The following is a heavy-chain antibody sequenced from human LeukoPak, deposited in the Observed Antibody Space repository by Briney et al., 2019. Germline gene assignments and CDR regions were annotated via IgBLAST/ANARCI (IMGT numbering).Heavy chain of an antibody. D-gene: IGHD3-3*01. CDR3: ARRKYDFWSGHYEGGHWFDP. CDR2: IYYSGST. J-gene: IGHJ5*02. CDR1: GGSISSSSYY. V-gene: IGHV4-39*01. Sequence: SETLSLTCTVSGGSISSSSYYWGWIRQPPGKGLEWIGSIYYSGSTYYNPSLKSRVTISVDTSKNQFSLKLSSVTAADTAVYYCARRKYDFWSGHYEGGHWFDPWGQGTLVTVSS.